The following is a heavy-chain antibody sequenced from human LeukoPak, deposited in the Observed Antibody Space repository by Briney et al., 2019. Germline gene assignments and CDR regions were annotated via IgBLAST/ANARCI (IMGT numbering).Heavy chain of an antibody. J-gene: IGHJ5*01. V-gene: IGHV3-23*01. CDR2: ITSISDGT. D-gene: IGHD3-10*01. CDR1: GFTFNIYA. Sequence: GGSLRLSCAASGFTFNIYAMSWVRQAPGEGLEWVSSITSISDGTFYADSVKGRFTISRDSSKSTLYLQMNSLRAEDTTLYYCVKDRPNYFGWNGHYYTRNGDSWGQGTLVTVSS. CDR3: VKDRPNYFGWNGHYYTRNGDS.